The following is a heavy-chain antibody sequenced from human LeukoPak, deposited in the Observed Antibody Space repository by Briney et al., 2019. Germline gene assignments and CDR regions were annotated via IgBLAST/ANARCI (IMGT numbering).Heavy chain of an antibody. CDR1: GGSISSSSYY. CDR3: AIRCDRSGYFYYYYMDV. Sequence: PSETLSLTCTVSGGSISSSSYYWGWIRQPPGKGLEWIGEINHSGSTNYNPSLKSRVTITVDTSKTQFSHKQSSMTAADTAVYYCAIRCDRSGYFYYYYMDVWGKGTTVTISS. D-gene: IGHD3-22*01. J-gene: IGHJ6*03. V-gene: IGHV4-39*07. CDR2: INHSGST.